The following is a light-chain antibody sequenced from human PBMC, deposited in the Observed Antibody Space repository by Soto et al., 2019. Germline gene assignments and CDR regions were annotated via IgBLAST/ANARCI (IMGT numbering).Light chain of an antibody. Sequence: DIQMTQSPSTLYASIGDRIIITCRASQSINTWLAWYQQKPGEAPKLLIYDGSTLARGVPSRFSGSGSETEFTLTISRLQPDDFATFYCQQYQTYSRTFGQGTKVEV. J-gene: IGKJ1*01. CDR3: QQYQTYSRT. V-gene: IGKV1-5*03. CDR2: DGS. CDR1: QSINTW.